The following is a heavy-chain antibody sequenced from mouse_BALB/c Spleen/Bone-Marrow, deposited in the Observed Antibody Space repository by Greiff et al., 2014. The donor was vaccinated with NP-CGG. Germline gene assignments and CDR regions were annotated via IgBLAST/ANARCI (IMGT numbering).Heavy chain of an antibody. Sequence: QVQLQQSGPGLVQPSQSLSITCTVSGFSLTSDGIHRVRQSPRKGLEWLGVIWSGGSTDYNEAFISRLNISKDNSKSQVFFTMNSLQADDTAIYYCARNGHYYAMDFWGQGTSVTVSS. CDR2: IWSGGST. CDR3: ARNGHYYAMDF. J-gene: IGHJ4*01. CDR1: GFSLTSDG. V-gene: IGHV2-2*01.